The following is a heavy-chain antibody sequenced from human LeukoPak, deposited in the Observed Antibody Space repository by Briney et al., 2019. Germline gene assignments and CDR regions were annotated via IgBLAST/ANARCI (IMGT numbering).Heavy chain of an antibody. V-gene: IGHV3-30-3*01. CDR3: ARDPISRGYGDYPPPHDY. CDR1: GFTFSSYA. J-gene: IGHJ4*02. CDR2: ISYDGSNK. Sequence: HAGGSLRLSCAASGFTFSSYAMHWVRQAPGKGLEWVAVISYDGSNKYYADSVKGRFTISRDNSKNTLYLQMNSLRAEDTAVYYCARDPISRGYGDYPPPHDYWGQGTLVTVSS. D-gene: IGHD4-17*01.